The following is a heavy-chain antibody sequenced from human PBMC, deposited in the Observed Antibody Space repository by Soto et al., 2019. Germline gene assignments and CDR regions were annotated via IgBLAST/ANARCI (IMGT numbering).Heavy chain of an antibody. CDR3: ARGTGRFGEFSLEY. CDR1: GVSITTYY. CDR2: IYSGGST. Sequence: SETLSLTCTVSGVSITTYYWSWILQPAGKGLEWIGRIYSGGSTNYNPSLRSRVTVSVDMSKNQFSLKLSSVTAADTAVYYCARGTGRFGEFSLEYWGQGT. D-gene: IGHD3-10*01. J-gene: IGHJ4*02. V-gene: IGHV4-4*07.